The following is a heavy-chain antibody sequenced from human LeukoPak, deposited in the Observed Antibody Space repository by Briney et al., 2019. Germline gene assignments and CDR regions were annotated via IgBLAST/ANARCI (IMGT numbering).Heavy chain of an antibody. CDR1: GFSFSNFA. D-gene: IGHD5-12*01. CDR3: AKGAYDYIEMGYFDY. CDR2: IIGSSGDT. V-gene: IGHV3-23*01. J-gene: IGHJ4*02. Sequence: PGASLRLSCAAFGFSFSNFAMSWVRQAPGKGLEWVSLIIGSSGDTFYADSVKGRFTISRDNSKNRLYLQMNSLRAEDTALYYCAKGAYDYIEMGYFDYWGQGTLVTVSS.